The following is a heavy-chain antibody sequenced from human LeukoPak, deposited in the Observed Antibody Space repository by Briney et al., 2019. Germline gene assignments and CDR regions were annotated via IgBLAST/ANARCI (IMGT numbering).Heavy chain of an antibody. CDR2: MNYGGSS. D-gene: IGHD4-23*01. Sequence: PSETLSLTCTASGGSLSSRSTSYWSWIRQPPGKGLEWIGSMNYGGSSHYNPSLKSRVTILVDTSKNQFSLKVSSVTAADTAVYYCARGSTVVTPGFDPWGQGTLVTVSS. CDR3: ARGSTVVTPGFDP. CDR1: GGSLSSRSTSY. V-gene: IGHV4-39*07. J-gene: IGHJ5*02.